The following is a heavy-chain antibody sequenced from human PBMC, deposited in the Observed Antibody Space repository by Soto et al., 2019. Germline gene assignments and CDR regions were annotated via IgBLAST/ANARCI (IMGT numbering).Heavy chain of an antibody. V-gene: IGHV1-8*01. CDR1: GYTFTTYE. CDR2: MSPSSGNT. Sequence: QVQLVQSGAEVKKPGASVKVSCEASGYTFTTYEINWVRQVPGQGLEWMGWMSPSSGNTGYVDQFRGRVTMTSNTAMTTAYMELSSLRSEDTAVYYCSRVGGQLFGDHGMDVWGQGTTVTVSS. D-gene: IGHD3-10*01. CDR3: SRVGGQLFGDHGMDV. J-gene: IGHJ6*02.